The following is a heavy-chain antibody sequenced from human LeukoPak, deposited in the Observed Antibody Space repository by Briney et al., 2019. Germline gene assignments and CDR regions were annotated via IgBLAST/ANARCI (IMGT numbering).Heavy chain of an antibody. Sequence: GGSLRLSCAASGFTFSDYYMSWIRQAPGQGLEWASYISASNSYTNYADSVKGRFTISRDNAKNSLYLQMNSLRAEDTAVYYCARDIAGTARSDYWGQGTLVTVSS. CDR1: GFTFSDYY. J-gene: IGHJ4*02. D-gene: IGHD2-21*02. CDR2: ISASNSYT. CDR3: ARDIAGTARSDY. V-gene: IGHV3-11*05.